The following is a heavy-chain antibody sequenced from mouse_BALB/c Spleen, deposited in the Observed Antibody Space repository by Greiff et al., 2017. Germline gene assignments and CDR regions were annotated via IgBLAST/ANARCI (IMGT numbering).Heavy chain of an antibody. D-gene: IGHD2-2*01. CDR3: ARYGYDYTMDY. J-gene: IGHJ4*01. CDR2: IDTSDSYT. Sequence: QVQLQQPGAELVMPGASVKMSCKASGYTFTDYWMHWVKQRPGQGLEWIGAIDTSDSYTSYNQKFKGKATLTVDESSSTAYMQLSSLTSEDSAVYYCARYGYDYTMDYWGQGTSVTVSS. V-gene: IGHV1-69*01. CDR1: GYTFTDYW.